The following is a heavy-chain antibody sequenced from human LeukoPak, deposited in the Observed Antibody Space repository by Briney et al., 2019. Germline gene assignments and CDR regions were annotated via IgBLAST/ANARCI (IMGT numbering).Heavy chain of an antibody. CDR3: TRLGIVGAETRDY. CDR1: GFTFSGSA. D-gene: IGHD1-26*01. V-gene: IGHV3-73*01. Sequence: GGSLRLSXAASGFTFSGSAMHWVRQASGKGLEWVGRIRSKANSYATAYAASVKGRFTISRDDSKNTAYLQMNSLKTEDTAVYYCTRLGIVGAETRDYWGQGTLVTVSS. CDR2: IRSKANSYAT. J-gene: IGHJ4*02.